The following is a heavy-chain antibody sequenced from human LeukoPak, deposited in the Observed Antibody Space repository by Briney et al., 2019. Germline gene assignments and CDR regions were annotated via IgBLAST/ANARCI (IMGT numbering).Heavy chain of an antibody. V-gene: IGHV3-23*01. D-gene: IGHD6-13*01. CDR1: GFTFSSYA. CDR3: ARKIAGAHLDY. J-gene: IGHJ4*02. CDR2: ISDSGGNA. Sequence: GGSLRLSCAASGFTFSSYAMSWVRQAPGKGLEWVSAISDSGGNAYYADSVKGWFTISRDNSKNTVCLQMSSLRVEDTAIYYCARKIAGAHLDYWGQGLLVTVSS.